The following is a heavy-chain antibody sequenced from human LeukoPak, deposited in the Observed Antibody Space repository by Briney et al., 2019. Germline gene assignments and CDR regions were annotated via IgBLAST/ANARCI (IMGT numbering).Heavy chain of an antibody. V-gene: IGHV1-69*04. J-gene: IGHJ6*03. CDR1: GGTFSSYT. Sequence: SVKVSCKASGGTFSSYTISWVRQAPGQGLEWMGRIIPILGIANYAQKFQGRVTITADKSTSTAYMELSSLRSEDTAVYYCARDDGDYYYYYYYMDVWGKGTTVTVSS. CDR3: ARDDGDYYYYYYYMDV. CDR2: IIPILGIA. D-gene: IGHD4-17*01.